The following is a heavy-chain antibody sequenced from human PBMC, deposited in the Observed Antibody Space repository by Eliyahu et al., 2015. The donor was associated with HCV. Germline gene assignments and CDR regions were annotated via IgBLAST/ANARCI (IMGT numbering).Heavy chain of an antibody. CDR2: IWYDGSNK. CDR3: ARGSDPEAVAGAIFDQ. Sequence: GGGVVQPGRSLRLSCAASGFTFSNYGMHWVRQAPGKGLEWVTVIWYDGSNKYYADSMKGRFTISRDNSKNTVYLQMNSLRAEDTAVYYCARGSDPEAVAGAIFDQWGQGTLVTVSS. D-gene: IGHD4-23*01. V-gene: IGHV3-33*08. CDR1: GFTFSNYG. J-gene: IGHJ4*02.